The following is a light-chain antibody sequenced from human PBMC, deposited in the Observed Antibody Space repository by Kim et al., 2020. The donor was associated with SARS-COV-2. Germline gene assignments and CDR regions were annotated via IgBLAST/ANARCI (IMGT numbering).Light chain of an antibody. CDR1: SLRNYY. V-gene: IGLV3-19*01. CDR3: NSRDSSGNHLWV. Sequence: LGQTVRITCQGDSLRNYYATWYRQKPGQAPVVVIYGKNNRPSGIPDRFSGSSSGNTTSLSITGAQAEDEADYYCNSRDSSGNHLWVFGGGTQLTVL. J-gene: IGLJ3*02. CDR2: GKN.